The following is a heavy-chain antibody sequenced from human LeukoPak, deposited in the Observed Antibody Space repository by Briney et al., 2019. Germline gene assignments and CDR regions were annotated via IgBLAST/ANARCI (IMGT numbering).Heavy chain of an antibody. Sequence: KSSETLSLTCAVYGGSFSGYYWSWIRQPPGKGLEWIGEINHSGSTNYNPSLKSRVTISVDTSKNQFSLKLSSVTAADTAVYYCARGRHRYYYGSGSYYPYYFDYWGQGTLVTVSS. CDR2: INHSGST. CDR1: GGSFSGYY. D-gene: IGHD3-10*01. J-gene: IGHJ4*02. V-gene: IGHV4-34*01. CDR3: ARGRHRYYYGSGSYYPYYFDY.